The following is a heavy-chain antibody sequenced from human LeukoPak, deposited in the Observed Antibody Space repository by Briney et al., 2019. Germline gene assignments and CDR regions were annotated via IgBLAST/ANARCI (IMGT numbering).Heavy chain of an antibody. Sequence: GASVKVSCKASGGTFSSYAISRVRQAPGQGLEWMGGIIPIFGTANYAQKFQGRVTITADESTSTAYMELSSLRSEDTAVYYCARRDRITIFGVVPHPYGMDVWGQGTTVTVSS. D-gene: IGHD3-3*01. CDR1: GGTFSSYA. V-gene: IGHV1-69*13. J-gene: IGHJ6*02. CDR3: ARRDRITIFGVVPHPYGMDV. CDR2: IIPIFGTA.